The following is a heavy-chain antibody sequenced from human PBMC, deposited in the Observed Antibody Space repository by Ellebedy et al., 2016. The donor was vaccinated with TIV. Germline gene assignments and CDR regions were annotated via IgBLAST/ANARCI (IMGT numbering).Heavy chain of an antibody. CDR1: GYSISSGYY. Sequence: SETLSLTCTVSGYSISSGYYWGWIRQPPGKGLEWIGSIYHIGSTYYNPSLKSRVTISVDTSKNQVSLKLSSVTAADTAVYYCAREQWEQGQHGDAFDIWGQGTLVTVSS. V-gene: IGHV4-38-2*02. D-gene: IGHD1-26*01. CDR2: IYHIGST. CDR3: AREQWEQGQHGDAFDI. J-gene: IGHJ3*02.